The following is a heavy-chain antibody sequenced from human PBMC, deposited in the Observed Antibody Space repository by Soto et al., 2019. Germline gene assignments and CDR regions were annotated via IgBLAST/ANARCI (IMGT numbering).Heavy chain of an antibody. CDR3: ARIDYGEDY. J-gene: IGHJ4*02. CDR1: GFTVSSNR. V-gene: IGHV3-66*01. D-gene: IGHD4-17*01. Sequence: EVQLVESGGGLVQPGGSLRLSCAASGFTVSSNRMSWVRQAPGKGLEWVSVIHSGGNTYYADSVKGRVTISRDNSKNTLYLQVNGLRAEDTAVYYCARIDYGEDYWGQGTLLTVSS. CDR2: IHSGGNT.